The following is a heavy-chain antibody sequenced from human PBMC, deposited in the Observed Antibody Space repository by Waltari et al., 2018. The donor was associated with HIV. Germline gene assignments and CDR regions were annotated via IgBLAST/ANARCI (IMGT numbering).Heavy chain of an antibody. D-gene: IGHD3-22*01. V-gene: IGHV4-34*01. J-gene: IGHJ3*02. CDR1: GGSFSGYY. CDR2: INHSGST. Sequence: QVQLQQWGAGLLKPSETLSLTCAVYGGSFSGYYWSWIRKPPGKGLEWIGEINHSGSTNYNPSLKSRVTISVDTSKNQFSLKLSSVTAADTAVYYCARGLLGYDSSADNDAFDIWGQGTMVTVSS. CDR3: ARGLLGYDSSADNDAFDI.